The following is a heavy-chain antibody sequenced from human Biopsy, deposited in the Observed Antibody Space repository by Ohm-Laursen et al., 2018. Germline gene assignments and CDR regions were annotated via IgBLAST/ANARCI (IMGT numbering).Heavy chain of an antibody. CDR3: ARRYCSSTSCSPPFYSWFDP. CDR2: FAPENGKT. D-gene: IGHD2-2*01. J-gene: IGHJ5*02. CDR1: GYTLTDLS. V-gene: IGHV1-24*01. Sequence: ASVKVSCKLSGYTLTDLSMHWVRQAPGKGLEWMGGFAPENGKTIYAQKFQGRVTMTEDTSTDTAYMELSNLKSEDTAVYYCARRYCSSTSCSPPFYSWFDPWGQGTLVTVSS.